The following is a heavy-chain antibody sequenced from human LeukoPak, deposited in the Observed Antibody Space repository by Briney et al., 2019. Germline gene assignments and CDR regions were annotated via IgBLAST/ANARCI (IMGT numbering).Heavy chain of an antibody. J-gene: IGHJ4*02. V-gene: IGHV3-30*19. CDR2: ISYDGSNK. CDR3: ARNDK. CDR1: GFTFSSYD. Sequence: GGSLRLSCAASGFTFSSYDMHWVRQAPGKGLEWVAVISYDGSNKYYADSVKGRFTISRDNSKNTLYLQMNSLRAEDTAVYYCARNDKWGQGTLVTVSS. D-gene: IGHD1-1*01.